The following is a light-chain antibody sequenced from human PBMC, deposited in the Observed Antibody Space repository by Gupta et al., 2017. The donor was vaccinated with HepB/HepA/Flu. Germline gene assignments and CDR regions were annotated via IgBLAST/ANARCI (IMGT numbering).Light chain of an antibody. Sequence: DIVMTQSPDSLAVPLGERATINCKSSQSVLYSSNNKNYLAWYQQKPGQPPKLLISWASSRESGVPDRFSGSGSGTDFTLTISSLQAEDVAVYYCRQYYTAIFTFGPGTKVDIK. V-gene: IGKV4-1*01. CDR2: WAS. J-gene: IGKJ3*01. CDR3: RQYYTAIFT. CDR1: QSVLYSSNNKNY.